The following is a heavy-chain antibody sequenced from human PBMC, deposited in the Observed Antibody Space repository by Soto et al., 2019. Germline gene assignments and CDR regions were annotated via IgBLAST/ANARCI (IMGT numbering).Heavy chain of an antibody. J-gene: IGHJ3*02. D-gene: IGHD3-22*01. Sequence: PGGSLRLSCAASGFTFSSYAMSWVRQAPGKGLEWVSAISGSGGSTYYADSVKGRFTISRGNSKNTLYLQMNSLRAEDTAVYYCAKENYYDSSGYYLGAFDIWGQGTMVTVSS. CDR1: GFTFSSYA. CDR2: ISGSGGST. CDR3: AKENYYDSSGYYLGAFDI. V-gene: IGHV3-23*01.